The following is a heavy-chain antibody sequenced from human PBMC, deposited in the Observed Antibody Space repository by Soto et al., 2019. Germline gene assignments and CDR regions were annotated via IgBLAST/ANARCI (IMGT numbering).Heavy chain of an antibody. D-gene: IGHD3-10*01. CDR3: ARGRTRALDD. CDR2: ISTYNGNP. Sequence: QIQLVQSGAEVKKPGASVKVSCKASGYIFTSQGISWVRQAPGQGLEWMGWISTYNGNPNYAQKLQGRVTMTTNTATTTAFMELRSLTSDDKAVYYCARGRTRALDDWGQGTPVIVSS. CDR1: GYIFTSQG. J-gene: IGHJ4*02. V-gene: IGHV1-18*01.